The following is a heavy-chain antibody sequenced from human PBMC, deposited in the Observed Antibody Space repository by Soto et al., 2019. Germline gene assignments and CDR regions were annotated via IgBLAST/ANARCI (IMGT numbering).Heavy chain of an antibody. J-gene: IGHJ5*02. Sequence: GGSLRLSCAASGFTFSSYAMSWVRQAPGKGLEWVSGISGSGGSTYYAASVKGRFTISRDNSKNKLYLQMNGLRAEDTAVYYCAKGPIAAAGGNWFDPWGQGTLVTVSS. CDR3: AKGPIAAAGGNWFDP. V-gene: IGHV3-23*01. CDR1: GFTFSSYA. CDR2: ISGSGGST. D-gene: IGHD6-13*01.